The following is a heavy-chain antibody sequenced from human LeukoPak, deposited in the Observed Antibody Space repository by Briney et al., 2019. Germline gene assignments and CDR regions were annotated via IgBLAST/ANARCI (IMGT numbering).Heavy chain of an antibody. CDR1: GGSISSSGYY. CDR2: MSYSGST. D-gene: IGHD3-22*01. J-gene: IGHJ4*02. Sequence: PSETLSLTCTVSGGSISSSGYYWGWIRQPPGKGLECIGSMSYSGSTYDTPSLKSRVTMSVDTSKNHFSLKLSSVTAADTAVYYCARQIYYDRSGYFYFNWGQGTLVTVSS. V-gene: IGHV4-39*01. CDR3: ARQIYYDRSGYFYFN.